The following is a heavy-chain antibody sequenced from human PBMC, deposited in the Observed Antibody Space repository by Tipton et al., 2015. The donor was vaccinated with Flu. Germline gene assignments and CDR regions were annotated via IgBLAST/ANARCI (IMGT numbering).Heavy chain of an antibody. CDR2: MYSAGNT. Sequence: SLRLSCAASGFSVSNNYLSWVRQAPGKGLEWVSVMYSAGNTDYADSVKGRFTVSRDNSRNTLYLQMNGLRAEDTAVYYCARDEGVVNYYFGMDVWGQGTTVTVSS. CDR3: ARDEGVVNYYFGMDV. J-gene: IGHJ6*01. CDR1: GFSVSNNY. V-gene: IGHV3-53*01.